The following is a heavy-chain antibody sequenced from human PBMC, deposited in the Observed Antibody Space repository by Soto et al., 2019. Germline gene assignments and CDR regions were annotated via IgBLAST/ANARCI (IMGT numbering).Heavy chain of an antibody. V-gene: IGHV3-33*01. CDR3: ARDGTRQDSGSYSAPPFDY. CDR1: GFTFSSYG. J-gene: IGHJ4*02. D-gene: IGHD1-26*01. Sequence: GGSLRLSCAASGFTFSSYGMHWVRQAPGKGLEWVAVIWYDGSNKYYADSVKGRFTISRDNSKNTLYLQMNSLRAEDTAVYYCARDGTRQDSGSYSAPPFDYWGQGTLVTVSS. CDR2: IWYDGSNK.